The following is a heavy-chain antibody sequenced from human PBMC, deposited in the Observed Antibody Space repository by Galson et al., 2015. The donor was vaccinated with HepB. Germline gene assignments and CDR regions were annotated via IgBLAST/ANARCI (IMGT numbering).Heavy chain of an antibody. CDR3: ARGSLRFLEWLFYFDY. CDR1: GYSFTSYW. CDR2: IYPGDPDT. D-gene: IGHD3-3*01. J-gene: IGHJ4*02. Sequence: QSGAEVKKPGESLKISCKGSGYSFTSYWIGWVRQMPGKGLEWMGIIYPGDPDTRYSPSFQGQVTISADKSISTAYLQWSSLKASDTAMYYCARGSLRFLEWLFYFDYWGQGTLVTVSS. V-gene: IGHV5-51*01.